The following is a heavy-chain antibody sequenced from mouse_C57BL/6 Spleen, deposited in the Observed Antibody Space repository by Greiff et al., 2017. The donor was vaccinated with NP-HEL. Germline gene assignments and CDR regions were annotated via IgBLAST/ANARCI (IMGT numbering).Heavy chain of an antibody. V-gene: IGHV7-3*01. CDR1: GFTFTDYY. J-gene: IGHJ4*01. Sequence: EVKVEESGGGLVQPGGSLSLSCAASGFTFTDYYMSWVRQPPGKALEWLGFIRNKANGYTTEYSASVKGRFTISRDNSQSILYLQMNALRAEDSATYYCARLLPTTVVAKAMDYWGQGTSVTVSS. D-gene: IGHD1-1*01. CDR2: IRNKANGYTT. CDR3: ARLLPTTVVAKAMDY.